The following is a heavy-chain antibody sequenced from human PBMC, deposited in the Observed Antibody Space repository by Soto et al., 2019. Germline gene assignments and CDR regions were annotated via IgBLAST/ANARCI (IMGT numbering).Heavy chain of an antibody. Sequence: QVQLVESGGGVVQPGRSLRLSCAASGFTFSSYGMHWVRQAPGKGLEWVAVIWYDGSNKYYADSVKGRFTISRDNSENTLYLQMNSLRAEDTAVYYCARGAAAGKKPWGLDYWGQGTLVTVSS. V-gene: IGHV3-33*01. D-gene: IGHD6-13*01. J-gene: IGHJ4*02. CDR1: GFTFSSYG. CDR3: ARGAAAGKKPWGLDY. CDR2: IWYDGSNK.